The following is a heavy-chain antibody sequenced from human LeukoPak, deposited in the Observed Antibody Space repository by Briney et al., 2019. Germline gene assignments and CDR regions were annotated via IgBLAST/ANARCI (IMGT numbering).Heavy chain of an antibody. CDR1: GGSISSSSYY. D-gene: IGHD2-8*01. Sequence: SETLSLTCTVSGGSISSSSYYWGWIRQPPGKGLEWIGSIYYSGSTYYNPSLKSRVTISVDTSKNQFSLKLSSVTAADTAVYYCARILIPHYYFDYWGQGTLVTVSS. V-gene: IGHV4-39*07. CDR2: IYYSGST. J-gene: IGHJ4*02. CDR3: ARILIPHYYFDY.